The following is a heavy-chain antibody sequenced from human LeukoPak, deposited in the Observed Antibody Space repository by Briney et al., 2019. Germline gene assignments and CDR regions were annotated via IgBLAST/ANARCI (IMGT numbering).Heavy chain of an antibody. V-gene: IGHV1-46*01. CDR3: ARDFGDSGRRFDP. Sequence: ASVKVSCKAFGYTFTSNYMHWLRQAPGQGLEWMGIINPSGGSTSYAQKFQGRVTMTRDMSTSTVYMELSSLRSEDTAVYYCARDFGDSGRRFDPWGQGTLVTVSS. CDR2: INPSGGST. CDR1: GYTFTSNY. J-gene: IGHJ5*02. D-gene: IGHD1-26*01.